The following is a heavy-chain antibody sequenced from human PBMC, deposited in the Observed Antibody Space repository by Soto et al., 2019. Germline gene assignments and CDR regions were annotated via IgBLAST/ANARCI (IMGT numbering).Heavy chain of an antibody. CDR2: IYYSGST. CDR3: ASSRYSSTWTPPVY. CDR1: GGSVRSGSCN. D-gene: IGHD6-13*01. J-gene: IGHJ4*02. V-gene: IGHV4-39*01. Sequence: PSGTLSLTGTVSGGSVRSGSCNWSWNRQPPGKGLEWIGCIYYSGSTYYNPSLKSRVTMSVDPSKNQFSLKLSSVTAADTAVYYCASSRYSSTWTPPVYWGQGTQVTVSS.